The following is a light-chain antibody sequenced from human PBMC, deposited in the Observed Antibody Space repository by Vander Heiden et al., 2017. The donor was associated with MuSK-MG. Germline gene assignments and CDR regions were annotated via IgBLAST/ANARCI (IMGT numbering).Light chain of an antibody. V-gene: IGLV2-14*03. CDR1: NSDIRGYSY. CDR2: DVT. J-gene: IGLJ3*02. CDR3: SSFASSYTLV. Sequence: SSLTQPASVSGSPGQSITIPCPGPNSDIRGYSYVSWHQQYPGKAPKLMMYDVTNRPSGVSNRFSGAKSGNMASLTISGLQAEDEADYYCSSFASSYTLVFGGGTKVTVL.